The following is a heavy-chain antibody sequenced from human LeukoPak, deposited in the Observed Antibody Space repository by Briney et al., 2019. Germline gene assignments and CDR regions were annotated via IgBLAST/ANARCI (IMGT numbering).Heavy chain of an antibody. V-gene: IGHV4-4*09. CDR1: GGSISSYY. CDR2: IYTSGST. D-gene: IGHD3-16*01. CDR3: ASGGGTLDY. Sequence: SETLSLTRTVSGGSISSYYWSWIRQPPGKGLEWIGYIYTSGSTNYNPSLKSRVTISVDTSKNQFSLKLTSVTPADTAVYYCASGGGTLDYWGQGTLVTVSS. J-gene: IGHJ4*02.